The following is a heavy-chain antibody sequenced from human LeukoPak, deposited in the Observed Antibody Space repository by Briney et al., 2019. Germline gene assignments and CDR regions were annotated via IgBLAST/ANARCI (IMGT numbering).Heavy chain of an antibody. D-gene: IGHD3-9*01. CDR2: ISGSGGST. CDR1: GFTFSSYA. CDR3: AKDGLRYFDWLSSPLRDI. J-gene: IGHJ3*02. V-gene: IGHV3-23*01. Sequence: PGGSLRLSCAASGFTFSSYAMSWVRQVPGKGLEWVSGISGSGGSTYYADSVKGRFTISRDNSKNTLYLQMNSLRAEDTAVYYCAKDGLRYFDWLSSPLRDIWGQGTMVTVSS.